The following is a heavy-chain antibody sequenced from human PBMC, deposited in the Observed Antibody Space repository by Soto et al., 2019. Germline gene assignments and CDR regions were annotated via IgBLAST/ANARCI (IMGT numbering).Heavy chain of an antibody. Sequence: QAQLVQSGGEIKKPGASVKVSCKASGYTFTTYGFHWVRQAPGQGLEWMGWVSAYNDDTNYAQNVQGRDTMTTDSSXXRAYMEVRGLRSDDRAVDYCATLVWFGQLSHAFHIWGQGTLVTVS. J-gene: IGHJ3*02. CDR1: GYTFTTYG. CDR3: ATLVWFGQLSHAFHI. D-gene: IGHD3-10*01. CDR2: VSAYNDDT. V-gene: IGHV1-18*01.